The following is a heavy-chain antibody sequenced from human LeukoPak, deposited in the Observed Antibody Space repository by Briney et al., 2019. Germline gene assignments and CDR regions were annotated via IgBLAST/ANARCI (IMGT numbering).Heavy chain of an antibody. CDR2: IHSSGYT. CDR1: GGSISGNY. Sequence: SETLSLTCTVSGGSISGNYWSWMRQPPGQGLEWIAYIHSSGYTNYNPSLKSRVTISVDTSNNQFSLKVTSVTAADTAMYYCTKRQGPTSGSYDYFDPWGQGALVTVS. D-gene: IGHD1-26*01. J-gene: IGHJ5*02. V-gene: IGHV4-4*09. CDR3: TKRQGPTSGSYDYFDP.